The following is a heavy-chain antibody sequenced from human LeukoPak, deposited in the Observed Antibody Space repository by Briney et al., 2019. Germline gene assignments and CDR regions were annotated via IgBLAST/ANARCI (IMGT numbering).Heavy chain of an antibody. CDR3: TRDRSRAEDD. V-gene: IGHV3-7*01. D-gene: IGHD1-14*01. Sequence: GGSLRLACAASGFTFSGHWMSWVRQSPGKGLEWVANINQGGSDKYYVDSVKGRFTISRDNANNLLYLQMNSLRGEDTAVYYCTRDRSRAEDDWGQGTLVTVSS. J-gene: IGHJ4*02. CDR1: GFTFSGHW. CDR2: INQGGSDK.